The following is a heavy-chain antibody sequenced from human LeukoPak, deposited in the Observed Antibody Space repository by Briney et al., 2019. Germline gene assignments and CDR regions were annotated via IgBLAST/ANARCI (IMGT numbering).Heavy chain of an antibody. D-gene: IGHD6-19*01. V-gene: IGHV3-49*02. CDR3: TRGSSGWLDY. Sequence: WIRQPPGKGLEWVGFIRSKAYGGTTEYAASVKGRFTISRDDSKSIAYLQMNSLKTEDTAVYYCTRGSSGWLDYWGQGTLVTVSS. J-gene: IGHJ4*02. CDR2: IRSKAYGGTT.